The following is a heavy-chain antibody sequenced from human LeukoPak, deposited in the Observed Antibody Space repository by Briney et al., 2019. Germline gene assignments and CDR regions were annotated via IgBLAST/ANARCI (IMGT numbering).Heavy chain of an antibody. V-gene: IGHV7-4-1*02. Sequence: GASVKVSCKASGYTFTSYVMNWVRQAPGQGPEWMGWINTNTGNPTYAQGCTGRFVFSLDTSVSTAYLQISSLKAEDTAVYYCTKGATYFDYWGQGTLVTVSS. CDR1: GYTFTSYV. CDR3: TKGATYFDY. J-gene: IGHJ4*02. CDR2: INTNTGNP.